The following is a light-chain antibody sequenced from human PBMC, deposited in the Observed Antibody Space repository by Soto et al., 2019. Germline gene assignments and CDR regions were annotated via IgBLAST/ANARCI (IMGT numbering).Light chain of an antibody. V-gene: IGLV2-14*01. CDR3: SSYTRSSTLV. CDR2: EVS. CDR1: SSDVGGYNY. J-gene: IGLJ1*01. Sequence: QSALPQPASVSGSPGQSITISCTGTSSDVGGYNYVSWYQQHPGKAPKLMIYEVSNRPSGVSNRFSGSKSGNTASLTISGLQAEDEADYYCSSYTRSSTLVFGTGTKLTVL.